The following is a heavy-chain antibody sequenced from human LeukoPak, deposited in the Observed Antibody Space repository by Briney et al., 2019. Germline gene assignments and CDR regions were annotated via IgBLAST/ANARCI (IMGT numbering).Heavy chain of an antibody. V-gene: IGHV1-2*02. Sequence: ASVKVSCKASGYTFTGYYMHWVRQAPGQGLEWMGWINPNSGGTNYAQKFQGRVTMTRDTSTSTAYMELSRLRSDDTAVYYCARSLVEQQLEDYWGQGTLVTVSS. CDR2: INPNSGGT. D-gene: IGHD6-13*01. CDR3: ARSLVEQQLEDY. J-gene: IGHJ4*02. CDR1: GYTFTGYY.